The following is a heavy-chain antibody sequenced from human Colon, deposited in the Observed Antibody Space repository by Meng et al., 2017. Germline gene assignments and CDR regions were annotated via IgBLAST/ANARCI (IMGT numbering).Heavy chain of an antibody. V-gene: IGHV3-48*03. Sequence: GESLKISCAASGCTFSSYEMNWVRQAPGKGLEWVSYISSSGSTIYYADSVKGRFTISRDNAKNSLYLQMNSLRAEDTAVYYCARVSVNYDFWSGYYNYFDYWGQGTLVTVSS. D-gene: IGHD3-3*01. CDR3: ARVSVNYDFWSGYYNYFDY. CDR1: GCTFSSYE. CDR2: ISSSGSTI. J-gene: IGHJ4*02.